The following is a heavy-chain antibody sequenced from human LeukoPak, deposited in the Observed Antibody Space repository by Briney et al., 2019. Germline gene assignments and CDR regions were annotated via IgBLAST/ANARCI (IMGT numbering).Heavy chain of an antibody. D-gene: IGHD3-16*01. V-gene: IGHV4-39*07. CDR3: ACTAYYDTPRVNDY. Sequence: PSETLSLTCTVSGGSISSGDYYWSWIRQPPGEGLQWIGEINRSGRTNYNPSLASRVTISADTSNNQFSLKLTSVTAADTAVYYCACTAYYDTPRVNDYWGQGNLVTVSS. J-gene: IGHJ4*02. CDR2: INRSGRT. CDR1: GGSISSGDYY.